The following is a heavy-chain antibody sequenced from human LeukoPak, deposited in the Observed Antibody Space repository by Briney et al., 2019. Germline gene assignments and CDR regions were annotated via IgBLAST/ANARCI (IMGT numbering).Heavy chain of an antibody. CDR2: IKFDGSEK. J-gene: IGHJ4*02. CDR1: VFTFSNYW. CDR3: ARETRGSYVPGLDY. V-gene: IGHV3-7*01. D-gene: IGHD1-26*01. Sequence: GGSLRLSCAASVFTFSNYWISWVRQAPGKGLEWVANIKFDGSEKYYMDSVKGRFAISRDNAKNSLTLQMNSLRAEDTAMYFCARETRGSYVPGLDYWGQGTLVTVSS.